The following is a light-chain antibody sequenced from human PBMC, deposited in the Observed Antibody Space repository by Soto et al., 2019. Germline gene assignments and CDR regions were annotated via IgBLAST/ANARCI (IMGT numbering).Light chain of an antibody. CDR1: QSVSSN. CDR3: QQYNNWPPIT. CDR2: GAS. V-gene: IGKV3-15*01. J-gene: IGKJ5*01. Sequence: EIVMTQSRATLSVSPGERATLSCRASQSVSSNLAWYQQKPGQAPRLLIYGASTRATGFPARFSGSGSGTEFTLTISSLQSEDSAVYYCQQYNNWPPITFGQGTRLEIK.